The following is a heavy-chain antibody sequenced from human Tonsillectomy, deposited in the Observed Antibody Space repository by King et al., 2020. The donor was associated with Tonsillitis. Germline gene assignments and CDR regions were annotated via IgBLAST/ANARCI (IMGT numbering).Heavy chain of an antibody. CDR1: GFTFSSYW. CDR2: IKQDGSEK. Sequence: VQLVESGGGLVQPGGSLRLSCAASGFTFSSYWMSWVRQAPGKGLEWVANIKQDGSEKYYVDSVKGRFTISIDNAKNSLYLQINSLRAEDTAVYYCARDEFGYDILTGYFGYFDYWGQGTLVTVSS. J-gene: IGHJ4*02. V-gene: IGHV3-7*03. CDR3: ARDEFGYDILTGYFGYFDY. D-gene: IGHD3-9*01.